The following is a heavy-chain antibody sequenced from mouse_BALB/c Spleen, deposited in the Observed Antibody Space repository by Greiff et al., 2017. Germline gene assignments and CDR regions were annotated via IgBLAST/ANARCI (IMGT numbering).Heavy chain of an antibody. CDR2: IYPGSGST. CDR1: GYTFTSYC. Sequence: LQQPGSELVRPGASVKLSCKASGYTFTSYCMHWVKQRPGQGLEWIGNIYPGSGSTNYDEKFKSKATLTVDTSSSTAYMQLSSLTSEDSAVYYCTRLGTTVVPYFDYWGQGTTLTVSS. CDR3: TRLGTTVVPYFDY. V-gene: IGHV1S22*01. D-gene: IGHD1-1*01. J-gene: IGHJ2*01.